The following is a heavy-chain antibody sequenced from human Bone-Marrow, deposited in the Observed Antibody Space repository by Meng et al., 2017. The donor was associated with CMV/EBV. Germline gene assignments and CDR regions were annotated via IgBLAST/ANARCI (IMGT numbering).Heavy chain of an antibody. D-gene: IGHD2/OR15-2a*01. CDR1: GFTFSSYS. CDR2: LYSGGSM. Sequence: GGSLRLSCAASGFTFSSYSMNWVRQAPGKGLEWVALLYSGGSMYYADSVKGRFTLSRDNSKNTLYLQMTSLTPEDTALYYCARRREYCTTGACQTYFDQWAQGTRVTVSS. J-gene: IGHJ4*02. CDR3: ARRREYCTTGACQTYFDQ. V-gene: IGHV3-66*02.